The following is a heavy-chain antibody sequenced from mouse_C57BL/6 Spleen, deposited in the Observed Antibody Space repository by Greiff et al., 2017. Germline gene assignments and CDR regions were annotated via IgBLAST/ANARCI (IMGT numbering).Heavy chain of an antibody. V-gene: IGHV1-54*01. CDR1: GYAFTNYL. D-gene: IGHD1-1*01. CDR2: INPGSGGT. Sequence: VQLQQSGAELVRPGTSVKVSCKASGYAFTNYLIEWVKQRPGQGLEWIGVINPGSGGTNYNEKFKGKATLTADKSSSTAYMQLSSLTSEDSAVYFCARDYGSSSRWFAYWGQGTLVTVSA. J-gene: IGHJ3*01. CDR3: ARDYGSSSRWFAY.